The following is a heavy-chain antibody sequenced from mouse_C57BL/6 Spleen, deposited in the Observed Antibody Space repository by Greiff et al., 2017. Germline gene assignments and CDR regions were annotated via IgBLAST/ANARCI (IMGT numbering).Heavy chain of an antibody. Sequence: EVQGVESGGGLVQPGGSMKLSCAASGFTFSDAWMDWVRQSPEKGLEWVAEIRNKANNHATYYAESVKGRFTISRDDSKSSVYLQMNSLRAEDTGIYYCTRSSNWPQEYYFDYWGQGTTLTVSS. CDR1: GFTFSDAW. D-gene: IGHD4-1*01. J-gene: IGHJ2*01. CDR3: TRSSNWPQEYYFDY. V-gene: IGHV6-6*01. CDR2: IRNKANNHAT.